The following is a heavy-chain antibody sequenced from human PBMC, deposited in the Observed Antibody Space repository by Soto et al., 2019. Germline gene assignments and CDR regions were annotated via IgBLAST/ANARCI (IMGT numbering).Heavy chain of an antibody. CDR1: GDSISTVDYF. CDR2: IYKSATT. D-gene: IGHD2-15*01. J-gene: IGHJ5*01. Sequence: SETLSLTCSVSGDSISTVDYFWAWIRQPPGQALEYIGYIYKSATTYYNPSFEGRVAISLDTSKSQFSLNVTSVTAADTAVYFCARGRYCLTGRCFPNWFDSWGQGTLVTVSS. V-gene: IGHV4-30-4*01. CDR3: ARGRYCLTGRCFPNWFDS.